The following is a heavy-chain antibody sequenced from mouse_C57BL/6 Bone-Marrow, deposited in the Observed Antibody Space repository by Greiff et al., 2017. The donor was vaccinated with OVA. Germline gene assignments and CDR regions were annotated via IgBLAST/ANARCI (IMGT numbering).Heavy chain of an antibody. CDR1: GYTFTDYY. J-gene: IGHJ2*01. V-gene: IGHV1-76*01. D-gene: IGHD2-2*01. Sequence: QVQLVESGAELVRPGASVKLSCKASGYTFTDYYISWVKQRPGQGLEWIARIYPGSGIIYYNEKFKGKATLTAEKSSSTAYMQLSSLTSDDSAVYFCARSERLRDYFDYWGQGTTLTVSS. CDR3: ARSERLRDYFDY. CDR2: IYPGSGII.